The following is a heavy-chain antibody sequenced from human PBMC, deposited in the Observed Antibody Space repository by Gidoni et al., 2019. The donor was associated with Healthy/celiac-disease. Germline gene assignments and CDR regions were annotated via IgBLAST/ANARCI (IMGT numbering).Heavy chain of an antibody. CDR2: IYYSGST. D-gene: IGHD4-17*01. Sequence: QLQLQESGPGLVKPSETLSLTCTVSGGSISSSSYYWGWIRQPPGKGLEWIGSIYYSGSTYYNPSLKSRVTISVDTSKNQFSLKLSSVTAADTAVYYCASHVTTVTTSSYFDYWGQGTLVTVSS. CDR1: GGSISSSSYY. CDR3: ASHVTTVTTSSYFDY. V-gene: IGHV4-39*01. J-gene: IGHJ4*02.